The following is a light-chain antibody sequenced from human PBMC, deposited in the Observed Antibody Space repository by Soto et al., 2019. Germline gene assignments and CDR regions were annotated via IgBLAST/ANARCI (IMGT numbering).Light chain of an antibody. CDR2: EVS. V-gene: IGLV2-14*01. CDR3: SSYTSSSTLVV. Sequence: QSALTQPASVSGSPGQSITISCTGTSTYVGVYYYLSWFQQHPGKAPKLMIYEVSNRPSGVSNRFSGSKSGNTASLTISGLQAEDEADYYCSSYTSSSTLVVFGGGTQLTVL. CDR1: STYVGVYYY. J-gene: IGLJ2*01.